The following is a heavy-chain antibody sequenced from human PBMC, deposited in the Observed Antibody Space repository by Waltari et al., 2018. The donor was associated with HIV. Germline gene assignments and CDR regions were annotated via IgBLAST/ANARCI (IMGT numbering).Heavy chain of an antibody. V-gene: IGHV1-24*01. D-gene: IGHD5-12*01. J-gene: IGHJ4*02. CDR3: AAMFNSGYDLEPLPFDY. CDR2: FDPEDGET. Sequence: QVQLVQSGAEVKKPGASVKVSCKVSGYTLTDLSMPWVRQAAGQGLEWMGGFDPEDGETIYAQKFQGRVTMTEDTSTDTAYMELSSLRSEDTAVYYCAAMFNSGYDLEPLPFDYWGQGTLVTVSS. CDR1: GYTLTDLS.